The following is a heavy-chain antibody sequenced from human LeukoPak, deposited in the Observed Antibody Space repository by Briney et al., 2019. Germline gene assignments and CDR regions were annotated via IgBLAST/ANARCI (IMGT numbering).Heavy chain of an antibody. CDR2: INPNSGGT. D-gene: IGHD1-1*01. J-gene: IGHJ4*02. CDR1: GYTFTGYY. V-gene: IGHV1-2*02. Sequence: GASVKVSCKASGYTFTGYYMHWVRQAPGQGLEWMGWINPNSGGTNYAQKFQGRVTMTRDTSISTAYMELSRLRSDDTAVYYCARARRQERRPPFDYWDQGTLVTVSS. CDR3: ARARRQERRPPFDY.